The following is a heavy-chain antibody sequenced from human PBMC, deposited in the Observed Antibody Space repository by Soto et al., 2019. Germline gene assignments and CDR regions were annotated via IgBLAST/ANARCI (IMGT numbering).Heavy chain of an antibody. CDR2: ISYDGSNK. D-gene: IGHD5-18*01. Sequence: PXESLSLSSAASGFTFSSYCMHWVRQAPGKGLEWVAVISYDGSNKYYADSVKGRFTISRDNFKNTLYLQMNSLRAEDTALYYCAKDGERYSYGYNFDYWGQGTLVTVSS. J-gene: IGHJ4*02. CDR1: GFTFSSYC. V-gene: IGHV3-30*18. CDR3: AKDGERYSYGYNFDY.